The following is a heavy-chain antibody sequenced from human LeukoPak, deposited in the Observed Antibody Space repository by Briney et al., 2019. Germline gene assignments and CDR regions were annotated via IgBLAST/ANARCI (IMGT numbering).Heavy chain of an antibody. CDR1: GFTFSSYA. V-gene: IGHV3-30-3*01. Sequence: GGSLRLSCAASGFTFSSYAMHWVRQAPGKGLEWVAVISYDGSNKYYADSVKGRFTISRDNSKNTLYLQMNSLRAEDTAVYYCARDVVRGVPAYYFDYWGQGTLVTVSS. J-gene: IGHJ4*02. CDR2: ISYDGSNK. CDR3: ARDVVRGVPAYYFDY. D-gene: IGHD3-10*01.